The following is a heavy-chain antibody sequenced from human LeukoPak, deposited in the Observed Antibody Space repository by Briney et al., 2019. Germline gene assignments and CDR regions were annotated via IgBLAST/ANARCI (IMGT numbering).Heavy chain of an antibody. CDR3: ARLTPFAVDV. CDR2: IHNSGST. Sequence: PSETLSVTCTVSGDSISSSSCHWGWIRQPPGRGLEWIGSIHNSGSTYYNPSLKSRVTISVDTSKNQFSLKLSSVTAAVTAVHYCARLTPFAVDVWGKGTTVTVSS. CDR1: GDSISSSSCH. J-gene: IGHJ6*04. D-gene: IGHD2-15*01. V-gene: IGHV4-39*01.